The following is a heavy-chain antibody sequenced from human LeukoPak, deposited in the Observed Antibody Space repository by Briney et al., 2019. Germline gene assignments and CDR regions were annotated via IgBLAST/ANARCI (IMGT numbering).Heavy chain of an antibody. CDR1: GGSISSYY. J-gene: IGHJ4*02. CDR2: IYYSGST. CDR3: VRGVGGEYFYFDR. Sequence: SEILSLTCTVSGGSISSYYWSWIRQPPGKGLEWIGYIYYSGSTNYNPSLKSRLALSVDTSNNQFSLRLRSVTAADTAVYYCVRGVGGEYFYFDRWGQGALVTVSA. V-gene: IGHV4-59*12. D-gene: IGHD1-26*01.